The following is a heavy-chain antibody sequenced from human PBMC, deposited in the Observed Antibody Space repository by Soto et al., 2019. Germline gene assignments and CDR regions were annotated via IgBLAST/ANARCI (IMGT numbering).Heavy chain of an antibody. J-gene: IGHJ4*02. V-gene: IGHV3-33*01. D-gene: IGHD1-26*01. CDR2: IWYDGSNK. CDR1: GFTFSTYG. Sequence: QVQLVESGGDVVQPGRSLGLSCEASGFTFSTYGMHWVRQAPGKGLEWVAVIWYDGSNKYYADSVKGRFTISRDNSKNTLYLQMNSLRVEDTAVYYCARAVGPFDYWGQGTLVTVSS. CDR3: ARAVGPFDY.